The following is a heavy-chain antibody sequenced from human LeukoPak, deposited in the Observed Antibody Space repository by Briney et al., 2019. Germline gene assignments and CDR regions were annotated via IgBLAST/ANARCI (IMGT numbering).Heavy chain of an antibody. CDR3: AELGITMIGGV. V-gene: IGHV3-21*01. Sequence: GGTLRLSCAASGFTFSSYTMNWVRKAPGKGLEWVSSISTSSIYIYYADSVKGRFTISRDNAKNSLYLQMNSLRAEDTAVYYCAELGITMIGGVWGKGTTVTISS. CDR1: GFTFSSYT. CDR2: ISTSSIYI. D-gene: IGHD3-10*02. J-gene: IGHJ6*04.